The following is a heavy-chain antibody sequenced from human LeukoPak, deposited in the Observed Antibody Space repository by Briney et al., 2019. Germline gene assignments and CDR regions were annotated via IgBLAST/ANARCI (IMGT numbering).Heavy chain of an antibody. D-gene: IGHD1-26*01. Sequence: SETLSLTCSVSGGAISGFYWSWIRLPPGKGLEWIGHIDSSGSTSYSPSLKSRVTMPLDTSRNQFSLKLTSVSGADTAVYYCARHSDVVGAAATFDYWGHGTLVTVSS. V-gene: IGHV4-59*08. CDR2: IDSSGST. CDR3: ARHSDVVGAAATFDY. J-gene: IGHJ4*01. CDR1: GGAISGFY.